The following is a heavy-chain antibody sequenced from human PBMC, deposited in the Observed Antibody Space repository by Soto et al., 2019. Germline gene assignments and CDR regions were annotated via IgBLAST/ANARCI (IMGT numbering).Heavy chain of an antibody. V-gene: IGHV1-69*06. CDR1: GGTFSSYA. Sequence: QVQLVQSGAEAKKPGSSVKVSCKTSGGTFSSYAISWVRQAPGQGLEWMGGIVPLFRTTNYAQKFQGRVTITADTSTYTVSMVLSGLRSGDTAVYYCARGGYSSTWSNLLDRSGLDVWGQGTTVTVSS. CDR3: ARGGYSSTWSNLLDRSGLDV. D-gene: IGHD6-13*01. CDR2: IVPLFRTT. J-gene: IGHJ6*02.